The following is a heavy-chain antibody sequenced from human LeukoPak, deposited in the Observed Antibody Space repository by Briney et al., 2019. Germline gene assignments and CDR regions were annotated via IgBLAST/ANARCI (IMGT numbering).Heavy chain of an antibody. D-gene: IGHD3-22*01. J-gene: IGHJ2*01. CDR1: GITFSTYW. Sequence: GGSLRLSCAGSGITFSTYWMHWVRQAPGKGLEYVSAISSNGGSTYYADSVKGRFTISRDNSKNTLYLQMGSLRAEDMAVYYCARDGRHYYDSSGYRLNWYFDLWGRGTLVTVSS. CDR2: ISSNGGST. CDR3: ARDGRHYYDSSGYRLNWYFDL. V-gene: IGHV3-64*02.